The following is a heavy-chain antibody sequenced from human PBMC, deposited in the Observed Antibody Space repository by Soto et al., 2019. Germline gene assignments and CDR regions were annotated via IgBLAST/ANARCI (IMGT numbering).Heavy chain of an antibody. V-gene: IGHV1-46*03. J-gene: IGHJ4*02. CDR2: INPSGGST. CDR3: ARPYYDILTGYWGVDY. D-gene: IGHD3-9*01. CDR1: GYTFTSYY. Sequence: QVQLVQSGAEVKKPGASVKVSCKASGYTFTSYYMHWVRQAPGQGLEWMGIINPSGGSTSYAQKFQGRVTMTRDTSTSTVYMELSSLRSEDTAVYYCARPYYDILTGYWGVDYWGQGTLVTVSS.